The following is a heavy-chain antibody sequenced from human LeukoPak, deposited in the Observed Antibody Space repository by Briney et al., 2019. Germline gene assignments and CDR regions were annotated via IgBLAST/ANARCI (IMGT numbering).Heavy chain of an antibody. CDR2: MNPNSGNT. J-gene: IGHJ3*02. CDR3: ARNYYDSSEEAFDI. CDR1: GYTFTSYD. D-gene: IGHD3-22*01. Sequence: ASVKVSCKASGYTFTSYDINWVRQATGQGLEWMGWMNPNSGNTGYAQKFQGRVTMTRDTSTSTVYMELSSLRSEDTAVYYCARNYYDSSEEAFDIWGQGTMVTVSS. V-gene: IGHV1-8*02.